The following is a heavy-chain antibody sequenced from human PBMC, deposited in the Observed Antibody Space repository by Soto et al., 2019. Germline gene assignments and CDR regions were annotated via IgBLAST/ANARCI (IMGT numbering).Heavy chain of an antibody. V-gene: IGHV4-39*02. D-gene: IGHD2-2*03. CDR1: GDTLRSKDHY. CDR2: IYYDGNT. CDR3: ARLNGYCVSTNCHGYYGMDV. Sequence: SETLSLTSPLSGDTLRSKDHYSGWVPPPPGKGPGAIANIYYDGNTYYNPSLLRRVTISVDTSKNDFSLRLSSVTAADTAVYYCARLNGYCVSTNCHGYYGMDVWGQGTTVTVSS. J-gene: IGHJ6*02.